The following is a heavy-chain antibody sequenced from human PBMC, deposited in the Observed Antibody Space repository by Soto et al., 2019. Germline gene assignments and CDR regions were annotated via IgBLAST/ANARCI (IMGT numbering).Heavy chain of an antibody. Sequence: GGSLRLSCGTSGFTFSHYGMHWVRQAPGKGLEWVSYLSSTSSYVNYAESVQGRFTISRDNAKNSLFLQMNSLRVDDTAVYYCARTGDGHHDFLDYWGQGALVTVSS. CDR3: ARTGDGHHDFLDY. J-gene: IGHJ4*02. D-gene: IGHD1-1*01. CDR1: GFTFSHYG. V-gene: IGHV3-21*06. CDR2: LSSTSSYV.